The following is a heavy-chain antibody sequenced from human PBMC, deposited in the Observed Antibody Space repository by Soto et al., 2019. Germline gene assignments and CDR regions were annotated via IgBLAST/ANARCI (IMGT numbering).Heavy chain of an antibody. CDR3: ARDLGVVTPKDAFDI. J-gene: IGHJ3*02. V-gene: IGHV3-66*01. CDR2: IYSAGST. D-gene: IGHD3-3*01. Sequence: PGGSLRLSCAASRFTVSSSSMSWVRQAPGKGLEWVSVIYSAGSTYYADSMKGRFTISRDNSKNTLYLQMNSLRAEDTAVYYCARDLGVVTPKDAFDIWGQGT. CDR1: RFTVSSSS.